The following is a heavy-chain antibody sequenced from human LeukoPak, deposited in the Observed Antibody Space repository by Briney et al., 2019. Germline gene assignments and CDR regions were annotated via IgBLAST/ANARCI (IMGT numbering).Heavy chain of an antibody. Sequence: GGSLRLSCAASGFTFSSYAMHWVRQAPGKGLEWVAVISYDGSNKYYADSVKGRFTISRDNSKNTLYVQMNSLRAEDTAVYYCARDQGWELSRAEYFHHWGQGTLVTVSS. J-gene: IGHJ1*01. CDR2: ISYDGSNK. CDR1: GFTFSSYA. V-gene: IGHV3-30-3*01. CDR3: ARDQGWELSRAEYFHH. D-gene: IGHD1-26*01.